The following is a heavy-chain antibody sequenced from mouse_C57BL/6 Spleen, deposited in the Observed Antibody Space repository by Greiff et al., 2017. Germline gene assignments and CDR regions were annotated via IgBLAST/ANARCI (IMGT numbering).Heavy chain of an antibody. CDR2: IFPGAGDT. Sequence: VQLQQSGAELVKPGASVKISCKASGYAFSSYWMNWVKQRPGKGLEWIGQIFPGAGDTNYNGKFKGKATLTADKSSSTAYMQLSSRTSEDSAVYFCARGEADYGSSPCFAYWGQGTLVTVSA. V-gene: IGHV1-80*01. J-gene: IGHJ3*01. CDR3: ARGEADYGSSPCFAY. D-gene: IGHD1-1*01. CDR1: GYAFSSYW.